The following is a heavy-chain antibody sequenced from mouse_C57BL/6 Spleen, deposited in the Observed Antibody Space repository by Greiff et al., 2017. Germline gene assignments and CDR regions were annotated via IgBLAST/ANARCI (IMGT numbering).Heavy chain of an antibody. V-gene: IGHV1-55*01. CDR3: ARITTVVADYFDY. CDR1: GYTFTSYW. Sequence: QVQLQQSGAELVKPGASVKMSCKASGYTFTSYWITWVKQRPGQGLEWIGDIYPGSGSTNYNEKFKSKATLTVDTSSRTAYMQLSSLTSEDSAVYYCARITTVVADYFDYWGQGTTLTVSS. J-gene: IGHJ2*01. D-gene: IGHD1-1*01. CDR2: IYPGSGST.